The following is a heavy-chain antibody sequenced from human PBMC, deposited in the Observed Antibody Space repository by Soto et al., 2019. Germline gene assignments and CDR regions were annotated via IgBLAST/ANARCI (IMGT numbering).Heavy chain of an antibody. Sequence: SETLSLTCNVSGGAVSGYHWSWIRQPPGKGLEWIGSIYYSGSTYYNPSLKSRVTISVDTSKNQFSLKLSSVTAADTAVYYCVGELPDSRVYYGMDVWGQGTTVTVSS. D-gene: IGHD3-10*01. CDR1: GGAVSGYH. CDR2: IYYSGST. V-gene: IGHV4-59*05. J-gene: IGHJ6*02. CDR3: VGELPDSRVYYGMDV.